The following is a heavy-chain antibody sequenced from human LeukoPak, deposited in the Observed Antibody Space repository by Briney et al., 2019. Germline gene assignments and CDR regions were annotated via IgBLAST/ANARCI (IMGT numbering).Heavy chain of an antibody. CDR1: GGTFSSYA. D-gene: IGHD3-16*01. V-gene: IGHV1-69*04. Sequence: SVKVSCKASGGTFSSYAISWVRQAPGQGLEWMGRIIPILGIANYAQKFQGRVTITADTSTDTAYMELSSLRSEDTAVYYCATDRKVFGGVLNWFDPWGQGTLVTVSS. J-gene: IGHJ5*02. CDR3: ATDRKVFGGVLNWFDP. CDR2: IIPILGIA.